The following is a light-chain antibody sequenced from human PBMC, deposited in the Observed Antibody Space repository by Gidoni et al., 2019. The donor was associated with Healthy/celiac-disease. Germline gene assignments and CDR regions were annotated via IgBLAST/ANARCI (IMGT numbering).Light chain of an antibody. CDR3: QTWGTGIQV. CDR2: LNSDGSH. J-gene: IGLJ2*01. CDR1: SGHSSYA. V-gene: IGLV4-69*01. Sequence: QLVLTQSPSAPASLAASVKLTCTLSSGHSSYAIAWHQQQPEKRPRYLMKLNSDGSHSKGDGIPDRFSGSSSGAERYLTISSLQSEDEADYYCQTWGTGIQVFGGGTKLTVL.